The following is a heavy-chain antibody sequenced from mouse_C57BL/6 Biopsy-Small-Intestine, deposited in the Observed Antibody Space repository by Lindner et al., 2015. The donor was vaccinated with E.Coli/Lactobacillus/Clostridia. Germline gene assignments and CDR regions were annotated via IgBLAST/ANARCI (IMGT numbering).Heavy chain of an antibody. CDR2: IDPENGDT. CDR3: ATNPVLDY. Sequence: VQLQESGAEFVRPGASVKLSCTASGFNIRDDYMYWVKQRPEQGLEWIGWIDPENGDTEYASKFQAKATITVDTSSNTAYLQLSSLTSEDTAVYYCATNPVLDYWGQGTTLTVSS. J-gene: IGHJ2*01. V-gene: IGHV14-4*01. CDR1: GFNIRDDY.